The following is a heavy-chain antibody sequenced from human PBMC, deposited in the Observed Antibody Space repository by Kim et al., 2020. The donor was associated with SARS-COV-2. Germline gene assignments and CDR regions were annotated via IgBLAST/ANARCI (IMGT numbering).Heavy chain of an antibody. Sequence: GGSLRLSCEVSGFIFSDYGMHWVRQAPGKGLEWVAVISDDGDKKKYADSVKGRFTISRDNSRNTVYLQMNSLRVEDTAIYYCVKNGGGIRWLLDDWARGTLVAVS. CDR1: GFIFSDYG. CDR2: ISDDGDKK. J-gene: IGHJ4*02. D-gene: IGHD5-12*01. V-gene: IGHV3-30*18. CDR3: VKNGGGIRWLLDD.